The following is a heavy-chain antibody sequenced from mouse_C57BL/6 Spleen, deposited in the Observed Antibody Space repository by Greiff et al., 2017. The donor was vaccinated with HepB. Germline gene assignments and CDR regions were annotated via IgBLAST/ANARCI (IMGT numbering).Heavy chain of an antibody. V-gene: IGHV5-4*03. CDR1: GFTFSSYA. Sequence: EVKLQESGGGLVKPGGSLKLSCAASGFTFSSYAMSWVRQTPEKRLEWVATISDGGSYTYYPDNVKGRFTISRDNAKNNLYLQMSHLKAEDTAMYYCARGELADYWGQGTTLTVSS. J-gene: IGHJ2*01. CDR3: ARGELADY. D-gene: IGHD4-1*01. CDR2: ISDGGSYT.